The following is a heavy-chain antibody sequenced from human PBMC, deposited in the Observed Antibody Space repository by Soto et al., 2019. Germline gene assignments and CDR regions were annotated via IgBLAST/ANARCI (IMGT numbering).Heavy chain of an antibody. V-gene: IGHV1-18*04. CDR3: AVRLTFWSGRYNWFDP. CDR2: ISAYNGDT. CDR1: GYTFRSYG. J-gene: IGHJ5*02. Sequence: ASVKVSCKASGYTFRSYGISWVRQAPGQGLEWVGWISAYNGDTHYAPKFQDRITLTTETSTDTAYMDLRSLRLDDTAVYYCAVRLTFWSGRYNWFDPWGQGTLVTVS. D-gene: IGHD3-3*01.